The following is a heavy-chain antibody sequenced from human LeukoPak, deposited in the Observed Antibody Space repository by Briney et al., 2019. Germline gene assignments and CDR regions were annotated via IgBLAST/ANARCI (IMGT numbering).Heavy chain of an antibody. CDR1: GYSFTSYW. Sequence: GESLKISCKGSGYSFTSYWISWVRQMPGKGLEWMGRIDPSDSYTNYSPSFQGHVTISADKSISTAYLQLSSLKASDTAMYYCARLGYYYDSSGYIFYYYYGMDVWGQGTTVTVSS. CDR2: IDPSDSYT. V-gene: IGHV5-10-1*01. CDR3: ARLGYYYDSSGYIFYYYYGMDV. J-gene: IGHJ6*02. D-gene: IGHD3-22*01.